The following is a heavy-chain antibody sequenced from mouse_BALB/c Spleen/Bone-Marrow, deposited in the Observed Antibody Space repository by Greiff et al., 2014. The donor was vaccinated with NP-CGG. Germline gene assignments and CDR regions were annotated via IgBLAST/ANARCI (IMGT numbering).Heavy chain of an antibody. CDR3: TRRRTWDFDY. D-gene: IGHD4-1*01. J-gene: IGHJ2*01. CDR2: INPNNGGT. V-gene: IGHV1S81*02. CDR1: GYTFTTYY. Sequence: QVQLQQSGAELVKPGTSVKLSCKASGYTFTTYYMYWVKQRPGQGLEWIGEINPNNGGTNFKEKFKSKATLTVDKSSSTAYMQLSSLTSEDSAVYYCTRRRTWDFDYWGQGTTLTVSS.